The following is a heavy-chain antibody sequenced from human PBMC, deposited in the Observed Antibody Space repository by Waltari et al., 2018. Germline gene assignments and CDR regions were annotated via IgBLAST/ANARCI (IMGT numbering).Heavy chain of an antibody. V-gene: IGHV1-69*13. Sequence: QLVQSGAEVKKPGSSVIVSCKASGGTFNSFALSWVRQAPGQGLEWMGGIIPRYITTTYARKCQGRLTVTADESTSTAYMELNSLRSEYSALYYCATRIPSDHSGSFYYYGMDVWGQGTTVTVSS. CDR2: IIPRYITT. CDR3: ATRIPSDHSGSFYYYGMDV. CDR1: GGTFNSFA. J-gene: IGHJ6*02. D-gene: IGHD6-6*01.